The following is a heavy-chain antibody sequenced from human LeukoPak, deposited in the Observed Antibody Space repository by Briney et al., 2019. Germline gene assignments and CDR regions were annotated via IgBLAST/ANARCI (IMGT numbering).Heavy chain of an antibody. J-gene: IGHJ4*02. V-gene: IGHV1-18*01. CDR2: ISAYNGNT. D-gene: IGHD6-13*01. Sequence: ASVKVSCKASGYTFTSYGISWVRQAPGQGLEWMGWISAYNGNTNYAQKLQGRVTMTTDTSTSTAYMELRSLRSDDTAVYYCARDLRGSSWYSFDYWGQGTLVTVSS. CDR1: GYTFTSYG. CDR3: ARDLRGSSWYSFDY.